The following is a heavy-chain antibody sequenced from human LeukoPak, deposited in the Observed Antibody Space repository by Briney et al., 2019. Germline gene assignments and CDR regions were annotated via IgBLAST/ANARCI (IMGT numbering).Heavy chain of an antibody. D-gene: IGHD3-10*01. J-gene: IGHJ4*02. CDR2: IKSKTDGGKT. Sequence: PGGSLRLSCAASGFTFSNAWMSWVRQAPGKGLEWVGRIKSKTDGGKTDYAAPVKGRFTISRADSKNTMYLQMNSLKTEDTAVYYCTARYYYGSGSYSESLDYWGQGTLVTVSS. CDR1: GFTFSNAW. V-gene: IGHV3-15*01. CDR3: TARYYYGSGSYSESLDY.